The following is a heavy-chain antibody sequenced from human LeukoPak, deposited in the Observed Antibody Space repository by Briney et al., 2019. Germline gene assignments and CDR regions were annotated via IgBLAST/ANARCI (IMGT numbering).Heavy chain of an antibody. CDR2: INGDGSST. CDR3: ARGLYCSGINCYNGMDV. D-gene: IGHD2-15*01. J-gene: IGHJ6*04. V-gene: IGHV3-74*01. CDR1: GFTFSSYY. Sequence: PGGSLRLSCAASGFTFSSYYIHWVRQAPGKGLEWVSRINGDGSSTRYADSVKGRFTISRDNAKNTVYLQMNSLRVEDTAVNSCARGLYCSGINCYNGMDVWGKGTTVTVSS.